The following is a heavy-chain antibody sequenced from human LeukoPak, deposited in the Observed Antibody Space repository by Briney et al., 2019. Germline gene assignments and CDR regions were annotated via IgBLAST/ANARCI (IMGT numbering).Heavy chain of an antibody. CDR1: GFTFSSYA. V-gene: IGHV3-48*03. D-gene: IGHD3-22*01. CDR3: ARGYYDSSGYYENYFDY. CDR2: ISSSGSTI. J-gene: IGHJ4*02. Sequence: GGSLRLSCAASGFTFSSYAMSWVRQAPGKGLEWVSYISSSGSTIYYADSVKGRFTISRDNAKNSLYLQMNSLRAEDTAVYYCARGYYDSSGYYENYFDYWGQGTLVTVSS.